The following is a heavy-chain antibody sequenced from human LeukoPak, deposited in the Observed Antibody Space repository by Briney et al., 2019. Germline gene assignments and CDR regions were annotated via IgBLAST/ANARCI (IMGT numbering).Heavy chain of an antibody. CDR3: ARVRSGTYSDQYYFDF. Sequence: SQTLSLTCTVSGGSISSGSYYWRWIRQPGGKGLEWIGRIYTSGSTNYNPSLKSRVTISVDTSKNQFSLKLSSVTAADTAVYYCARVRSGTYSDQYYFDFWGQGTLVTVSS. V-gene: IGHV4-61*02. CDR2: IYTSGST. D-gene: IGHD1-26*01. J-gene: IGHJ4*02. CDR1: GGSISSGSYY.